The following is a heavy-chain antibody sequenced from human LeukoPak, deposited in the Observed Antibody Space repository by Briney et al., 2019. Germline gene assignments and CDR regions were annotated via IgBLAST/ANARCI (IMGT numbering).Heavy chain of an antibody. CDR3: AKGVWELRSPGFDY. V-gene: IGHV3-23*01. J-gene: IGHJ4*02. D-gene: IGHD1-26*01. CDR1: GFTFSSYA. Sequence: PGGSLRLSCAASGFTFSSYAMSWVRQAPGKGLEWVSAISGSGGSTYYADSVKGRFTISRDNSKSTLYLQMNSLRAEDTAVYYCAKGVWELRSPGFDYWGQGTLVTVSS. CDR2: ISGSGGST.